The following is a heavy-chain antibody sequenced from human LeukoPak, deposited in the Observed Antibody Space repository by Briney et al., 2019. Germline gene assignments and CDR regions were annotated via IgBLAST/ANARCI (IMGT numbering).Heavy chain of an antibody. CDR2: INHSGST. Sequence: SETLSLXCAVYGGSLNGYYWSWIRRSPGKGLEWIGEINHSGSTNYNPSLKSRVTISVDTSKNQFSLKLSSVTAADTAVYYCVYSSSWYTARVEHWGQGTLVTVSS. CDR1: GGSLNGYY. D-gene: IGHD6-13*01. J-gene: IGHJ5*02. V-gene: IGHV4-34*01. CDR3: VYSSSWYTARVEH.